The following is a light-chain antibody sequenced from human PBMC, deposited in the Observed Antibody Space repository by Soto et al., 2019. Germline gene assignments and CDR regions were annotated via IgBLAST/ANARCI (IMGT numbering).Light chain of an antibody. Sequence: DIQMTQSPSTLSASVGDRVTITCRASQSVNDWLAWYQQKPGKAPNLLIYKVSNLESGVPSRFSGSGSGTEFTLTISSLQPDDFATYCCQQYNSYSWTFGQGTKVEIK. CDR2: KVS. CDR3: QQYNSYSWT. V-gene: IGKV1-5*03. CDR1: QSVNDW. J-gene: IGKJ1*01.